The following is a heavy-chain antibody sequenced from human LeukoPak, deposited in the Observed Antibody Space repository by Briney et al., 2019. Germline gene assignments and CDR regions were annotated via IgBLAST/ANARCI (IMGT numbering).Heavy chain of an antibody. Sequence: HPGGSLRLSCEGSAFIFSGHWMNWVRQAPGKGLEWVANIKQDGSEKYYVDSVKGRFTISRDNAKNSLYLQMNSLRAEDTAVYYCARAVYANWFDPWGQGTLVTVSS. D-gene: IGHD1-14*01. CDR2: IKQDGSEK. J-gene: IGHJ5*02. CDR3: ARAVYANWFDP. V-gene: IGHV3-7*04. CDR1: AFIFSGHW.